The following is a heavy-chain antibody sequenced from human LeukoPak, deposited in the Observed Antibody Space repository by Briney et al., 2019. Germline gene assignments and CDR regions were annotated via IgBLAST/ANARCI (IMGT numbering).Heavy chain of an antibody. V-gene: IGHV4-59*01. CDR2: IYYSGST. J-gene: IGHJ4*02. D-gene: IGHD3-22*01. CDR3: ARDASYSSGYYFDY. CDR1: GGSISSYY. Sequence: KSSETLSLTCTVSGGSISSYYWSWIRQPPGKGLDWIGYIYYSGSTNYNPSLKSRVTISVDTSKNQFSLKLSSVTAADTAVYYCARDASYSSGYYFDYWGQGSLVTVSS.